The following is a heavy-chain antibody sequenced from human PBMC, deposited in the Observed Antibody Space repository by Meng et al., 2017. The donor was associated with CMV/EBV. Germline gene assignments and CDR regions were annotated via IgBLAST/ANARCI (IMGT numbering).Heavy chain of an antibody. J-gene: IGHJ6*02. D-gene: IGHD2-8*01. Sequence: SETLSLTCTVSGGSISSYYWSWIRQPPGKGLEWIGYIYYSGSTNYNPSLKSRVTISVDTSKNQLSLKLSSVTAADTAVYYCATPTNYYYYGMDVWGQGTTVTVSS. CDR2: IYYSGST. V-gene: IGHV4-59*01. CDR3: ATPTNYYYYGMDV. CDR1: GGSISSYY.